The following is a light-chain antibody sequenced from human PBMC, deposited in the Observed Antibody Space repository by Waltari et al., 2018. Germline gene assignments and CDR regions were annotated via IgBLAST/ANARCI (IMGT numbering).Light chain of an antibody. CDR3: LQDHHLFT. J-gene: IGKJ3*01. V-gene: IGKV1-33*01. CDR1: QDIKNY. CDR2: DAS. Sequence: DIQMTQSPSSLSASVGDRVTITCRASQDIKNYLNWYQVKSGIAPKLLIYDASNLDPGVPSRFSASGSGTDFTFTITSLQPEDVATYYCLQDHHLFTFGPGTKVDL.